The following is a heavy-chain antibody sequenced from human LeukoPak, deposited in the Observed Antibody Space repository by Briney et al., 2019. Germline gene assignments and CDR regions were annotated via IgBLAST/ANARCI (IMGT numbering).Heavy chain of an antibody. CDR2: ISAYNGKT. V-gene: IGHV1-18*01. J-gene: IGHJ6*02. CDR3: ARWATQWLEDYGMDV. Sequence: ASVKVSCKASGYTFTSYGISWVRLAPGQGLEWMGWISAYNGKTNYAQKLQGRVTMTTDTSTSTAYMELRSLRSDDTAVYYCARWATQWLEDYGMDVWGQGTTVTVSS. D-gene: IGHD6-19*01. CDR1: GYTFTSYG.